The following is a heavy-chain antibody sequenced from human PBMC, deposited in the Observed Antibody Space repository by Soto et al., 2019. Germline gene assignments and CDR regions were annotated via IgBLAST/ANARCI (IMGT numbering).Heavy chain of an antibody. CDR3: ARDLPPYGGRRSPPTGAFED. J-gene: IGHJ4*02. CDR1: GGSFTGDY. V-gene: IGHV4-4*07. Sequence: SETLSLTCSVSGGSFTGDYWSWIRQPAGKGLQWIGRVFGNGAGTPIYNSLLKSRARMSADPSKRQFSLTLTSVTAADTAVYYCARDLPPYGGRRSPPTGAFEDWGQGIMVTVS. CDR2: VFGNGAGTP. D-gene: IGHD2-15*01.